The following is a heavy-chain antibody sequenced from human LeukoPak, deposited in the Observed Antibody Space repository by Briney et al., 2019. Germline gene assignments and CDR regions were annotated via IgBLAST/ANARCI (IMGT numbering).Heavy chain of an antibody. CDR1: EFTFNNNG. V-gene: IGHV3-30*18. Sequence: GGSLRLSCAASEFTFNNNGMHWVRQAPGKGLEWVAVISYDGSNKYYADSVKGRFTISRDNSKNTLYLQMNSLRGEDTAVYYCAKAQYYYDSSGYCFDYWGQGTLVTVSS. CDR3: AKAQYYYDSSGYCFDY. CDR2: ISYDGSNK. J-gene: IGHJ4*02. D-gene: IGHD3-22*01.